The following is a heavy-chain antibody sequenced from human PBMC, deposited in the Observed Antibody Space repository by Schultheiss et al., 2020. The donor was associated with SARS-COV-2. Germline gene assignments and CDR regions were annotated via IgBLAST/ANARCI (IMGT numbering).Heavy chain of an antibody. D-gene: IGHD5-18*01. CDR1: GFTFSDHY. CDR3: TPTVDTAMVADY. J-gene: IGHJ4*02. Sequence: GGSLRLSCAASGFTFSDHYMDWVRQAPGKGLEWVGRTRNKANSYTTEYAASVKGRFTISRDDSKSIAYLQMNSLKTEDTAVYYCTPTVDTAMVADYWGQGTLVTVSS. V-gene: IGHV3-72*01. CDR2: TRNKANSYTT.